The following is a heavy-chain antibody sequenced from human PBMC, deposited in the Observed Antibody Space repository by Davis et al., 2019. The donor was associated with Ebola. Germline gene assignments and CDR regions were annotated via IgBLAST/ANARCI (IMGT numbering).Heavy chain of an antibody. CDR3: ARAQPVTTGRWFDP. J-gene: IGHJ5*02. D-gene: IGHD4-17*01. V-gene: IGHV1-69*13. Sequence: SVKVSCKAVGDTLTSYAMTWVRQAPGQGLEWMGGIIPVFRTANYAQNFQGRVTITADESTRTAYMELNGLRSEDTAVYYCARAQPVTTGRWFDPWGQGTLVTVSS. CDR2: IIPVFRTA. CDR1: GDTLTSYA.